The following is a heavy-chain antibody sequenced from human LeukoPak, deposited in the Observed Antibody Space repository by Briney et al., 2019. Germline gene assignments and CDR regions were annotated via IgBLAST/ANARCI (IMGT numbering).Heavy chain of an antibody. J-gene: IGHJ4*02. Sequence: GSLRLSCAASGFTFSDYYMSWIRQAPGKGLEWVSYISSSSSYTNYADSVKGRFTISRDNAKNPLYLQMNSLRAEDTAVYYCARYLKNFAVDWGQGTLVTVSS. D-gene: IGHD6-19*01. CDR2: ISSSSSYT. CDR3: ARYLKNFAVD. CDR1: GFTFSDYY. V-gene: IGHV3-11*06.